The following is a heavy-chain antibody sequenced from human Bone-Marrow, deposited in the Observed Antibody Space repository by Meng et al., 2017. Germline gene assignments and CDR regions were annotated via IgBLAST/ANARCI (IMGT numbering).Heavy chain of an antibody. Sequence: QVQLLQSGAEVKKPGASVRVSCKASGYKFTTYLIYWVRQAPGQRLEWMGWINAGNGNTIYSQNFQGRVIITRDTSATTAYMELSGLRPEDTAVYYCANVAGYWGQGTLVTVSS. V-gene: IGHV1-3*01. CDR3: ANVAGY. CDR2: INAGNGNT. D-gene: IGHD1-14*01. CDR1: GYKFTTYL. J-gene: IGHJ4*02.